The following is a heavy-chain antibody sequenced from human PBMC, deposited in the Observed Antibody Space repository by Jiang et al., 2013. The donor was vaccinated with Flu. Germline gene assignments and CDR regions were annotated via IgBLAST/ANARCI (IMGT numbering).Heavy chain of an antibody. V-gene: IGHV1-46*01. Sequence: VQLVESGAEVKKPGASVKVSCKASGYTLTSYYMHWVRQAPGQGLEWVGIINPSDGSTSYAQRFQGRVTMTRDTSTSTVYMELRSVRSEDTAVYYCARPQIDNWDDAFDIWGLGTVVTVSS. CDR1: GYTLTSYY. D-gene: IGHD1-20*01. J-gene: IGHJ3*02. CDR2: INPSDGST. CDR3: ARPQIDNWDDAFDI.